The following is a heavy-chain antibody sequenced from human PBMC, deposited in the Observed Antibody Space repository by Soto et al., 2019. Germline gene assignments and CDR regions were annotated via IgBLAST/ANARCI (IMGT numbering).Heavy chain of an antibody. CDR2: LGGGGDDT. J-gene: IGHJ3*01. Sequence: GSLRLSCAVSGFTFRSYSMHWVRQSPGKGLEWVASLGGGGDDTYYAASVRGRFTVARDNSNNKLFLQMNSLTAEDTAVYYCAKDAIPYNGVWDASHLWGQGTKVTVSS. CDR3: AKDAIPYNGVWDASHL. D-gene: IGHD2-8*01. V-gene: IGHV3-23*01. CDR1: GFTFRSYS.